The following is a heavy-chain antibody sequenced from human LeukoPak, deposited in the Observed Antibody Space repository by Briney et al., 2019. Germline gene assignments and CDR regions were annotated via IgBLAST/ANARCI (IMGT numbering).Heavy chain of an antibody. J-gene: IGHJ4*02. D-gene: IGHD3-3*01. CDR2: ISSSSSYI. V-gene: IGHV3-21*04. CDR3: ARDRSQSTFFGVGGY. CDR1: GFTFSSYS. Sequence: GGSLRLSCAASGFTFSSYSMNWVRQAPGKGLEWVSSISSSSSYIYYADSVKGRFTISRDNAKNSLYLQMNSLRADDTAVYYCARDRSQSTFFGVGGYWGQGTLITVSS.